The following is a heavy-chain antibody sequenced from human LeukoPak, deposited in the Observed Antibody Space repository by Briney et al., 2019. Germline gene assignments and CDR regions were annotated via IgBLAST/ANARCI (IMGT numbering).Heavy chain of an antibody. Sequence: SETLSLTCTVSGGSISSGDYYWSWIRQPPGKGLEWIGYIYYSGSTYYNPSLKSRVTISVDTSENQFSLKLSSVTAADTAVYYCARAGAYCSSTSCYGQNWFDPWGQGTLVTVSS. D-gene: IGHD2-2*01. J-gene: IGHJ5*02. CDR2: IYYSGST. CDR1: GGSISSGDYY. CDR3: ARAGAYCSSTSCYGQNWFDP. V-gene: IGHV4-30-4*08.